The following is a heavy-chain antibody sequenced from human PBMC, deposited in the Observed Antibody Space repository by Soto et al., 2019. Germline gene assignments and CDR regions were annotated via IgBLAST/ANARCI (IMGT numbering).Heavy chain of an antibody. V-gene: IGHV1-2*02. CDR2: IDPKSGDT. D-gene: IGHD3-10*01. Sequence: ASVKVSCKAFEYSFTGHYLHWVRLAPGQGLEWMGWIDPKSGDTNYAKKFQDRVTMTSDTSISTAYLDLHSLTSDDTAIYYCARYYGKSGFDNFDPWGQGTLVTVYS. CDR3: ARYYGKSGFDNFDP. CDR1: EYSFTGHY. J-gene: IGHJ5*02.